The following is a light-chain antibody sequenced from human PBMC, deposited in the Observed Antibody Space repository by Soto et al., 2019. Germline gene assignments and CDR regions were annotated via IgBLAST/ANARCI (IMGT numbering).Light chain of an antibody. V-gene: IGKV1-5*03. CDR3: QQRNPLT. Sequence: IQRTQSPSTLSASLGDRVTITCRASQSINKWLAWHQQKPGKAPKLLIYKASTLKSGVPSRFSGSGSGTEFTLTISSLEPEDFAVYYCQQRNPLTFGGGTKVDIK. CDR2: KAS. J-gene: IGKJ4*01. CDR1: QSINKW.